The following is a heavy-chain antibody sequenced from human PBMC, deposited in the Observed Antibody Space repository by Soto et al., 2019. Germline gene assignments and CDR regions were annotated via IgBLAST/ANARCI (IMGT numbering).Heavy chain of an antibody. V-gene: IGHV1-18*01. CDR2: ISGYYGDT. D-gene: IGHD2-8*01. CDR3: AKNGQPPYYYYGMDV. CDR1: GYTFSRYG. Sequence: QGQLVQSGPEVKKPGASVKVSCKTSGYTFSRYGISWVRQAPGQGLEWMGWISGYYGDTNYAQKVQGRVTMTIDTSTYTAYMELRSLTSDDTAIYYCAKNGQPPYYYYGMDVWGQGTTVTVSS. J-gene: IGHJ6*02.